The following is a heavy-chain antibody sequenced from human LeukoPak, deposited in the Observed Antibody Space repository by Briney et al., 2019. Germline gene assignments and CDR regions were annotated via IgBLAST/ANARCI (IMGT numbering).Heavy chain of an antibody. D-gene: IGHD3-22*01. Sequence: PGGSLTLSCQASGFTFYMYAMSWVRQAPGKGLEWVASMCGTAGCTFYPDSVKGRFTISRDNSKNVLYLRMNSLTAEDTAIYYCAKDRPKFHENSGHYYRRDGDSWGQGTLVTVSS. CDR3: AKDRPKFHENSGHYYRRDGDS. J-gene: IGHJ5*01. V-gene: IGHV3-23*01. CDR2: MCGTAGCT. CDR1: GFTFYMYA.